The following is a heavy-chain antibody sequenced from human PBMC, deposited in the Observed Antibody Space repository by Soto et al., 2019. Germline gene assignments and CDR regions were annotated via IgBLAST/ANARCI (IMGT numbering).Heavy chain of an antibody. CDR2: IIPIFGTA. CDR1: GGTFSSYA. V-gene: IGHV1-69*13. J-gene: IGHJ4*02. Sequence: SVKVSCKASGGTFSSYAISWVRQAPGQGPEWMGGIIPIFGTANYAQKFQGRVTITADESTSTAYMELSSLRSEDTAVYYCAREGAITGSFDYWGQGTLVTVSS. CDR3: AREGAITGSFDY. D-gene: IGHD1-20*01.